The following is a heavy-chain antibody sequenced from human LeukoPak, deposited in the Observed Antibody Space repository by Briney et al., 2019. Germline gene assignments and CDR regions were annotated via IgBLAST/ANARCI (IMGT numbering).Heavy chain of an antibody. V-gene: IGHV4-38-2*02. CDR1: GYSISSGYY. CDR2: IYHSGST. D-gene: IGHD4-17*01. CDR3: ARVTTRVAFDY. J-gene: IGHJ4*02. Sequence: SETLSLTCTVSGYSISSGYYWGWIRQPPGKGLEWIGSIYHSGSTYYNPSLKSRVTISVDTSKNQFSLKLSSVTAADTAVYYCARVTTRVAFDYWGQGTLVTVSS.